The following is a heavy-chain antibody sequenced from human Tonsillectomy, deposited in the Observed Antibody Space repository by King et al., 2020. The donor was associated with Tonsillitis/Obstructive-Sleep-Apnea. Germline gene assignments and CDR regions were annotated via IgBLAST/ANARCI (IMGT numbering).Heavy chain of an antibody. CDR1: GGSLSGYF. V-gene: IGHV4-34*01. J-gene: IGHJ5*02. Sequence: VQLQQWGAGLLKPSETLSLTCAVYGGSLSGYFWSWIRQPPGKGLEWIGEINYSGSTNYNPSLKSRVTISADTSTKKLSLNLYSVTAADTAVYYCARGSGTFDHWGQXTLVTVSS. CDR2: INYSGST. CDR3: ARGSGTFDH.